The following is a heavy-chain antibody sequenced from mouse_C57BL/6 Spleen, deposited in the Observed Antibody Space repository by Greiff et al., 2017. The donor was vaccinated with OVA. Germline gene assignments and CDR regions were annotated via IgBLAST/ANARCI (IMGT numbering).Heavy chain of an antibody. J-gene: IGHJ2*01. CDR3: ASVYYGKSSFDY. Sequence: QVQLQQPGAELVKPGSSVKMSCKASGYTFTRYWLTWVKQMPGQGLAWIGDIYPGSGSTNYNENFYRKATLTVDTSYSTAYMQLSSLTSEDSAVCYCASVYYGKSSFDYWGQGTTLTVSA. V-gene: IGHV1-55*01. CDR1: GYTFTRYW. D-gene: IGHD2-1*01. CDR2: IYPGSGST.